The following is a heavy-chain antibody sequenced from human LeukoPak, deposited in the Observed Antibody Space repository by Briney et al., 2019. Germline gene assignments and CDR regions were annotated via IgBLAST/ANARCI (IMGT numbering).Heavy chain of an antibody. CDR3: AREPVSAPAEYFQH. CDR1: RGTFISYA. Sequence: GASVKVSCKASRGTFISYAISWVRQAPGQGLEWMGRIIHIFGTANYAQKFQGRATITTDEPTSTAYMELSSLRSEDTAVYSGAREPVSAPAEYFQHWGQGTLVTASS. CDR2: IIHIFGTA. D-gene: IGHD3-3*02. V-gene: IGHV1-69*05. J-gene: IGHJ1*01.